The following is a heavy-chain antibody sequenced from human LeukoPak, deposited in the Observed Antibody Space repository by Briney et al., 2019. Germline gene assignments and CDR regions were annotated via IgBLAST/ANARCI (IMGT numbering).Heavy chain of an antibody. D-gene: IGHD3-10*01. CDR3: TSRPYGSGPIVDY. V-gene: IGHV3-73*01. Sequence: SGGSLRLSCAASGFTFSGSAMHWVRQASGQGLEWVGRIRSKANSYATAYAASVKGRFTISRDDSKNTAYLQMNSLKTEDTAVYYCTSRPYGSGPIVDYWGQGTLVTVSS. J-gene: IGHJ4*02. CDR2: IRSKANSYAT. CDR1: GFTFSGSA.